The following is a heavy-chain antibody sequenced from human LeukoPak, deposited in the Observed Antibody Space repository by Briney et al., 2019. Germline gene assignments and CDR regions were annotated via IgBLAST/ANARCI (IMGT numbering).Heavy chain of an antibody. D-gene: IGHD1-7*01. CDR2: MNPNSGDR. V-gene: IGHV1-8*03. CDR3: ARSSRELGGYAPWELMPPFDY. CDR1: GYTFSSYD. Sequence: ASVKVSCKASGYTFSSYDINWVRQAPGQGLEWMGWMNPNSGDRGYAQKFQGRVTITRNTSISTAYMELSSLRSEDTAVYYCARSSRELGGYAPWELMPPFDYWGQGTLVTVSS. J-gene: IGHJ4*02.